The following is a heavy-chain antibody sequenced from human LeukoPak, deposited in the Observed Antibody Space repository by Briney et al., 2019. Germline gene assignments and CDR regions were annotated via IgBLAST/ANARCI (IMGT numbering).Heavy chain of an antibody. J-gene: IGHJ3*02. Sequence: SETLSLTCTVSGGSISSYYWSWIRQPPGKGLEWIGYMYYSGSTNYNPSLKSRVTISVDTSKNQFSLKLSSVTAADTAVYYCARDLRTYYYDSSGRALDAFDIWGQGTMVTVSS. V-gene: IGHV4-59*01. CDR2: MYYSGST. D-gene: IGHD3-22*01. CDR1: GGSISSYY. CDR3: ARDLRTYYYDSSGRALDAFDI.